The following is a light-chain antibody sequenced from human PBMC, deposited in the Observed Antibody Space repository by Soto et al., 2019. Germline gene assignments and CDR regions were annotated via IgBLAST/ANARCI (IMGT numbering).Light chain of an antibody. J-gene: IGKJ1*01. CDR3: LYYISSQCT. CDR2: AAS. CDR1: QSVSSTY. Sequence: EIVLTQSPGTLSLSPGERATLSCRPSQSVSSTYLDWYQQKPGQAPRLLIYAASSRATGIPVRFSGGASATDFAVTISRRMPGVFAVYDCLYYISSQCTFGQGDKLEI. V-gene: IGKV3-20*01.